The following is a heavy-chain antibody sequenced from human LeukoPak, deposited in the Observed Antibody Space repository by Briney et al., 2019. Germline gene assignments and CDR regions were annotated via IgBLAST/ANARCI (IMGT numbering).Heavy chain of an antibody. CDR1: GFTFSSYW. Sequence: PGGSLRLSCAASGFTFSSYWMSWVRQAPGKGLEWVANIKQDGSEKYYVDSVKGRFTISRDNAKNSLYLQMNSLRAEDTAVYYCAREITVTSILYFDYWGQGTLVTVSS. V-gene: IGHV3-7*01. CDR2: IKQDGSEK. D-gene: IGHD4-17*01. J-gene: IGHJ4*02. CDR3: AREITVTSILYFDY.